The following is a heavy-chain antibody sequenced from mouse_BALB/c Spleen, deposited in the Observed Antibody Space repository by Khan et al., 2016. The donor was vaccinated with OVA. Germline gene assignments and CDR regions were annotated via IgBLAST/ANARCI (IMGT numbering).Heavy chain of an antibody. D-gene: IGHD1-1*02. V-gene: IGHV1-7*01. Sequence: VQLQQSGAELAKPGASVKMSCTASGYTFTSYWMHWIKQRPGQGLEWIGYINPTSGYTDYNQKFKDKATFTADKPSSTAYMQLSSLTSEDSAVYYCARGSSDYWGQGTAVTVSS. CDR3: ARGSSDY. J-gene: IGHJ2*01. CDR1: GYTFTSYW. CDR2: INPTSGYT.